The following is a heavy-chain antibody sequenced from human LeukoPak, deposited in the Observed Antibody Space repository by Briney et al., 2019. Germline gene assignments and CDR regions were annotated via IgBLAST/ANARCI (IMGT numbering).Heavy chain of an antibody. CDR1: GFTVSSNY. J-gene: IGHJ4*02. Sequence: PGGSLRLSCAVSGFTVSSNYMSWVRQAPGKGLEWVSVIYGHGSTYYADSVKGRFTISRDNSKNTMYLQMNSLTAEDTAVYYCATDRDYGGFDYWGQGTLVTVSS. CDR3: ATDRDYGGFDY. CDR2: IYGHGST. V-gene: IGHV3-53*01. D-gene: IGHD4-23*01.